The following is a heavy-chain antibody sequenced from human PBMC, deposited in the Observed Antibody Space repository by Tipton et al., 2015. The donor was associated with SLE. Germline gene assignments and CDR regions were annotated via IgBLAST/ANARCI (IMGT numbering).Heavy chain of an antibody. Sequence: TLSLTCTVSGSSISSYYWSWIRQPQGKGLEWIGYIYYSGSTNYNPSLKSRVTISVDTSKNQFSLKLSSVTAADTAVYYCARVERAARGFDYWGQGTLVTVSS. CDR2: IYYSGST. J-gene: IGHJ4*02. CDR3: ARVERAARGFDY. V-gene: IGHV4-59*01. CDR1: GSSISSYY. D-gene: IGHD6-13*01.